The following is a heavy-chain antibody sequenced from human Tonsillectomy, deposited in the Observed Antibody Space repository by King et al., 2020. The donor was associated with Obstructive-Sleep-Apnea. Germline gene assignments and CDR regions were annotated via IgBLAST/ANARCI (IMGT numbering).Heavy chain of an antibody. CDR1: GFSFSTYV. CDR3: AKGAMIVVVMEYFDY. CDR2: IRYDGNVK. J-gene: IGHJ4*02. D-gene: IGHD3-22*01. Sequence: VQLVESGGGVVQPERSLRLSCAASGFSFSTYVMHWVRQAPGKGLEWGAFIRYDGNVKYYADSVKGRFTISRDDSKNTLYLQMNSLRAEDTAVYYCAKGAMIVVVMEYFDYWGQGTLVTVSS. V-gene: IGHV3-30*02.